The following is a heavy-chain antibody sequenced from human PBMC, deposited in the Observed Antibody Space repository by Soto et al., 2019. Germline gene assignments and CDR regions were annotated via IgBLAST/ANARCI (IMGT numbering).Heavy chain of an antibody. CDR2: MNPNSGNT. V-gene: IGHV1-8*01. D-gene: IGHD6-13*01. Sequence: ASVKVSCKASGYTFTSYDINWVRQATGQGLEWMGWMNPNSGNTGYAQKFQGRVTMTRNTSISTAYMELSSLRSEDTAVYYCARGGGAAAAKNSYCMDVWGQGTTVTVSS. CDR1: GYTFTSYD. J-gene: IGHJ6*02. CDR3: ARGGGAAAAKNSYCMDV.